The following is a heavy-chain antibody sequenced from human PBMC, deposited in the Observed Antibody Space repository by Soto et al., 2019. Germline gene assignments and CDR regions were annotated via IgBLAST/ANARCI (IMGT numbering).Heavy chain of an antibody. J-gene: IGHJ3*01. CDR2: ISPMFGTA. D-gene: IGHD3-10*02. Sequence: QVQLVQSGAEVKKPGSSVKVSCKASGGTFSSYAISWVRQAPGQGLERMGGISPMFGTANYAQSFQGRVPIARDDYSCTASMARSSLRAEDTSVYFCVGVMTVLFGELLDRAGLEFWGLGTMVTLSS. CDR3: VGVMTVLFGELLDRAGLEF. V-gene: IGHV1-69*19. CDR1: GGTFSSYA.